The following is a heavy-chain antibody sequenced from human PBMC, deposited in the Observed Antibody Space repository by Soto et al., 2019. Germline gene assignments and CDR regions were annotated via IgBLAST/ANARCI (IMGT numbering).Heavy chain of an antibody. J-gene: IGHJ4*02. D-gene: IGHD6-19*01. CDR1: EYTFSGYY. CDR2: INPNGGGT. CDR3: ATSSDWSPLLDS. Sequence: ASVKVSCKASEYTFSGYYLHCVRQAPGQRPEWLGWINPNGGGTISAQRFQGRLTMTRDTSITTAYMELSGLTSDDTAFYYCATSSDWSPLLDSWGQGTLVTVSS. V-gene: IGHV1-2*02.